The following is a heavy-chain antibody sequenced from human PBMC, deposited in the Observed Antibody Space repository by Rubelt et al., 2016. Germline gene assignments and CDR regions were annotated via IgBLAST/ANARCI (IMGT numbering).Heavy chain of an antibody. CDR3: ARAAAGSHGMDV. Sequence: QVQLQQSGPGLVKPSQTLSLTCAISGDSVSSNSAAWNWIRQSPSRGLEWLGRTYYRSKWYNDYAVSVKSRLTSSPGTSKNQVSLQLSSVTAEDAAVYYCARAAAGSHGMDVWGQGTTVTVSS. CDR2: TYYRSKWYN. CDR1: GDSVSSNSAA. D-gene: IGHD6-13*01. J-gene: IGHJ6*02. V-gene: IGHV6-1*01.